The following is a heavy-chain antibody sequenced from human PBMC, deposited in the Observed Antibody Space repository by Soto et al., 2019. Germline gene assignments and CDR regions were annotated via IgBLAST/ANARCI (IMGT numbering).Heavy chain of an antibody. V-gene: IGHV3-30*03. CDR1: GFXFSSYG. Sequence: GGSLXLSCAASGFXFSSYGMHWVRQAPGKGLEWVAVISYDGSNKYYADSVKGRFTISRDNSKNTLYLQMNSLRAEDTAVYYCARDVRGMDVWGQGTTVTVSS. CDR2: ISYDGSNK. CDR3: ARDVRGMDV. J-gene: IGHJ6*02.